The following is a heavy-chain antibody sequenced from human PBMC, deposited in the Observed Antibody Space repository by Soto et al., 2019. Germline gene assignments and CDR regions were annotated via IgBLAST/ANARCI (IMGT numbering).Heavy chain of an antibody. Sequence: QVQLLQSGAEVKKPGASVKVSCKASGYTFTSYDINWVRQATGQGLEWMGWMNPNSGNTGYAQKFQGRVTMTRNTSISTAYMELSSLRSEDTAVYYCARSTPYAYILGSYRTNWFDPWGQGTLVTVSS. V-gene: IGHV1-8*01. CDR1: GYTFTSYD. J-gene: IGHJ5*02. D-gene: IGHD3-16*02. CDR2: MNPNSGNT. CDR3: ARSTPYAYILGSYRTNWFDP.